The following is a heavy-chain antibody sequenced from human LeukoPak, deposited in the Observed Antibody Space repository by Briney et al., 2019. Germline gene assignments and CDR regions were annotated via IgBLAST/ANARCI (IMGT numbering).Heavy chain of an antibody. CDR1: GGSISSSSYY. CDR3: ARRDGYNPFDY. V-gene: IGHV4-39*01. CDR2: IYYSGST. Sequence: SGTLSLTCTVSGGSISSSSYYWGWIRQPPGKGLEWIGSIYYSGSTYYNPSLKSRVTISVGTSKNQFSLKLSSVTAADMAVYYCARRDGYNPFDYWGQGTLVTVSS. D-gene: IGHD5-24*01. J-gene: IGHJ4*02.